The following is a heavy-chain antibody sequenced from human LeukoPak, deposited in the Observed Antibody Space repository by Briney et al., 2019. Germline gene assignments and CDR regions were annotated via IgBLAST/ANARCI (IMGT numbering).Heavy chain of an antibody. Sequence: PGGSLRLSCEASGFTFSNHAMSWVRPAPGKGLEWVSTISGSGGSTYYADSVKGRFTISRDNSKNTLYLKINSLRAEDTALYYCAKGEDSSGWYPSYFDYWGQGTLVTVSS. CDR3: AKGEDSSGWYPSYFDY. V-gene: IGHV3-23*01. D-gene: IGHD6-19*01. J-gene: IGHJ4*02. CDR2: ISGSGGST. CDR1: GFTFSNHA.